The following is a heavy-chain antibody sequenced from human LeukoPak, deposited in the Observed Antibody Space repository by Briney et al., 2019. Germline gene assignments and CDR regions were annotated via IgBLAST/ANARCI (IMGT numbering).Heavy chain of an antibody. CDR1: GFTFRSYG. V-gene: IGHV3-30*03. J-gene: IGHJ4*02. CDR2: MSYDGTNK. CDR3: ARDRGYSSFDY. D-gene: IGHD6-19*01. Sequence: GGSLRLSCAASGFTFRSYGIHWVRQSPGKGLEWVALMSYDGTNKYYADSVKGRFTISRDNSKNTVSLQMNSLIPEDTAVYYCARDRGYSSFDYWGQGTLVTVSS.